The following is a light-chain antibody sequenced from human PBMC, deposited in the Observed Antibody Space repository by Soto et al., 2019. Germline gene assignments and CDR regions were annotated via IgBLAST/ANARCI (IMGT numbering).Light chain of an antibody. CDR3: QSYDATNQV. J-gene: IGLJ3*02. CDR1: SGSIASNY. CDR2: ADN. Sequence: NFMLTQPHSVSESPGKTVIISGTRSSGSIASNYVQWYQQRPGSSPTTVIYADNQRPSGVPARFSGSIDSSSNSASLTIAGLETEDEADYYCQSYDATNQVFGGGTKLTVL. V-gene: IGLV6-57*01.